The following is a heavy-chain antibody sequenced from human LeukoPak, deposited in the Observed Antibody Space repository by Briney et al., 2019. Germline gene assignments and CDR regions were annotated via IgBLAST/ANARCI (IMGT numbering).Heavy chain of an antibody. J-gene: IGHJ4*02. V-gene: IGHV3-23*01. CDR1: GFTFSSYA. Sequence: GGSLRLSCAASGFTFSSYAMSWVRQAPGKELEWVSGISGSGGSTYYADSVKGRFTISRDNSKNTLYLQMNSLRAEDTAVYYCARDLTGYSSSWSGSYWGQGTLVTVSS. CDR3: ARDLTGYSSSWSGSY. D-gene: IGHD6-13*01. CDR2: ISGSGGST.